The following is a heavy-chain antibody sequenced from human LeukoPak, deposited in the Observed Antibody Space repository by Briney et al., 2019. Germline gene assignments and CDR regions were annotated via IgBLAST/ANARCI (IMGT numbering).Heavy chain of an antibody. CDR2: ISGSGGST. Sequence: PGGSLRLSCAASGFTFSSYAMSWVRQAPGKGLEWVSAISGSGGSTYYADSVKGRFTISRDNSKNTLYLQMNSLRAEDTAVYYCAKARTKHSSGDRVSLFDPWGQGTLVTVSS. J-gene: IGHJ5*02. CDR3: AKARTKHSSGDRVSLFDP. CDR1: GFTFSSYA. D-gene: IGHD6-19*01. V-gene: IGHV3-23*01.